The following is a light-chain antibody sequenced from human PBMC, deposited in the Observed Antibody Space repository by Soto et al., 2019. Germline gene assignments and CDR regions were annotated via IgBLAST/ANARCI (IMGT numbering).Light chain of an antibody. CDR3: SSYTSSSTRGGV. J-gene: IGLJ2*01. CDR1: SSDVGGYNY. V-gene: IGLV2-14*01. Sequence: QSALTQPASVSGSPGQSITISCTGTSSDVGGYNYVSWYQQHPGKDPKLMIYDVSNRPSGVSNRFSGSKSGNTASLTISGLQAEDEADYYCSSYTSSSTRGGVFGGGTKLTVL. CDR2: DVS.